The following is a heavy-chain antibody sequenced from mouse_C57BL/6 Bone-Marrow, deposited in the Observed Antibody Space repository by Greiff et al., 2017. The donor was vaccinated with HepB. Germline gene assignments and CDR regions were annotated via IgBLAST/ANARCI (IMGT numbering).Heavy chain of an antibody. CDR1: GYTFTSYW. CDR3: ARNYYGSSTWFAY. J-gene: IGHJ3*01. Sequence: QVQLQQPGAELVKPGASVKMSCKASGYTFTSYWITWVKQRPGQGLEWIGDIYPGSGSTNYNEKFKSKATLTVDTSSSTAYMQLSSLTSEDSAVYYCARNYYGSSTWFAYWVQGTLVTVSA. D-gene: IGHD1-1*01. CDR2: IYPGSGST. V-gene: IGHV1-55*01.